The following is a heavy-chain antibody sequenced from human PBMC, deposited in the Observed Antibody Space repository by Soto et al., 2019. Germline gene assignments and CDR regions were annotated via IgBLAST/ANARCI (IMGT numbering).Heavy chain of an antibody. J-gene: IGHJ4*02. CDR3: AKVRAYYYDSSGYYPGFDY. CDR1: GFTFSSYA. D-gene: IGHD3-22*01. Sequence: PGGSLRLSCAASGFTFSSYAISWVRQAPGKGLEWVSAISGSGGSTYYADSVKGRFTISRDNSKNTLYLQMNSLRAEDTAVYYCAKVRAYYYDSSGYYPGFDYWGQGTLVTVSS. CDR2: ISGSGGST. V-gene: IGHV3-23*01.